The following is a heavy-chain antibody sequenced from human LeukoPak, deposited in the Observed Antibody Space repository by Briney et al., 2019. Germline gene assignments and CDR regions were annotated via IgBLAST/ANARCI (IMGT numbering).Heavy chain of an antibody. V-gene: IGHV3-11*01. CDR2: ISSSGDTT. CDR1: GFTLSHYY. CDR3: ARQGSEIDY. J-gene: IGHJ4*02. Sequence: GGSLRLSCAASGFTLSHYYMTWIRQAPGKGLEWLSCISSSGDTTYYADSVKGRFTVSRDNAENSLYLQMNSLRAEDTAMYYCARQGSEIDYWGQGPLVTVSS.